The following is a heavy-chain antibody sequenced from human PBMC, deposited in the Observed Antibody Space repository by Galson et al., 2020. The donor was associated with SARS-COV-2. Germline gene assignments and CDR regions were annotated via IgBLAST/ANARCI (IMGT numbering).Heavy chain of an antibody. V-gene: IGHV1-3*01. D-gene: IGHD2-15*01. CDR1: GYTFTSYG. J-gene: IGHJ4*02. CDR2: INAGNGNT. CDR3: ARDRGSGTFALYFDY. Sequence: SVKVSCKASGYTFTSYGMHWVRQAPGQRLEWMGWINAGNGNTRYAQKFQGRVTITRDTSASTAYMELSSLRSEDTAGYYCARDRGSGTFALYFDYWGQGTLVTVSS.